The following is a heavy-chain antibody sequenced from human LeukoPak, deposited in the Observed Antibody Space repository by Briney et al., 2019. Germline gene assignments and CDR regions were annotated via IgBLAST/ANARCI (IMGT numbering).Heavy chain of an antibody. Sequence: GRSLRLSCAASGFTFSSYAMHWVRQAPGQGLEWMGWINPNSGGTNYAQKFQGRVTMTRDTSISTAYMELSRLRSDDTAVYYCARGARSFGTVTAYYYYYYMDVWGKGTTVTVSS. D-gene: IGHD4-11*01. CDR2: INPNSGGT. J-gene: IGHJ6*03. CDR1: GFTFSSYA. CDR3: ARGARSFGTVTAYYYYYYMDV. V-gene: IGHV1-2*02.